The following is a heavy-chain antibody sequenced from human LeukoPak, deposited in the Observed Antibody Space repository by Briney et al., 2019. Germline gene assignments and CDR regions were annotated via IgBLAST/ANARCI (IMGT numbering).Heavy chain of an antibody. CDR1: GGSISSANW. V-gene: IGHV4-4*02. Sequence: SETLSLTCAVSGGSISSANWWSWVRQPPGKGLEWIGDIFHSGITNYNPSLKSRVTISVDTSKNQFSLKLSSVTAADTAVYYCAREEQSQPRLAVVVSAEGEDWFDPWGQGTLVTVSS. D-gene: IGHD2-2*01. CDR3: AREEQSQPRLAVVVSAEGEDWFDP. CDR2: IFHSGIT. J-gene: IGHJ5*02.